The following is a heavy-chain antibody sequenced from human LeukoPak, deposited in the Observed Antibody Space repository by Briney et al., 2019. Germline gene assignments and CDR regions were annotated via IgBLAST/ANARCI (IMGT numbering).Heavy chain of an antibody. CDR1: GDSVSSDSYY. V-gene: IGHV4-61*01. CDR3: ARVYDYGGESNYFDC. J-gene: IGHJ4*02. D-gene: IGHD4-23*01. Sequence: SETLSLTCTVSGDSVSSDSYYWSWIRQPPGKGLEWIGYISYRGSTNYNPSLKSRVTISVDTSKNQFSLSLRSVIAADTAVYYCARVYDYGGESNYFDCWGQGSLVTVSS. CDR2: ISYRGST.